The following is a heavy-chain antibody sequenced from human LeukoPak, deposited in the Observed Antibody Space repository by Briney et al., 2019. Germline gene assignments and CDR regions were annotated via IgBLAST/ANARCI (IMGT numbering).Heavy chain of an antibody. Sequence: GGSLRLSCVGSGFTFSSYGIHWVRQLPGKGPEWVAIISYDGSSEFYADSVKGRFKISRDNSKNTVNLQMNSLGVEDTAVYYCARGRAVVAASDNWFDPWGQGTLVTVSS. V-gene: IGHV3-30*03. CDR2: ISYDGSSE. D-gene: IGHD2-15*01. J-gene: IGHJ5*02. CDR1: GFTFSSYG. CDR3: ARGRAVVAASDNWFDP.